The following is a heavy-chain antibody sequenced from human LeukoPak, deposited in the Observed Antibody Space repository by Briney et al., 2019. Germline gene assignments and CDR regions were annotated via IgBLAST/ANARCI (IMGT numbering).Heavy chain of an antibody. Sequence: ASVKVSCKASGYTFTSYAISWVRQAPGQGLEWMGRINGYNGNTNYAQKLQGRVTMTTDTSTSTAYMELRSLTSDDTAVYYCARALVPAAVAGDYWGQGTLVTVSS. D-gene: IGHD2-2*01. V-gene: IGHV1-18*01. CDR3: ARALVPAAVAGDY. CDR1: GYTFTSYA. J-gene: IGHJ4*02. CDR2: INGYNGNT.